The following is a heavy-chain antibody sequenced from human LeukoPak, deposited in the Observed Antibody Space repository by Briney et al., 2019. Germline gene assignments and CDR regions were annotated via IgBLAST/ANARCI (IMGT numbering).Heavy chain of an antibody. J-gene: IGHJ6*03. CDR1: GGSIKSGDYY. CDR2: IYYSGNT. D-gene: IGHD3-3*01. Sequence: SETLSLTCTVSGGSIKSGDYYWSWIRQPPGKGLEWIGHIYYSGNTYYNPSLKSRVTISVDRSKNQFSLKLSSVAAADTAVYYCARDRSTIFGVVNYMDVWGKGTTVTVSS. CDR3: ARDRSTIFGVVNYMDV. V-gene: IGHV4-30-4*01.